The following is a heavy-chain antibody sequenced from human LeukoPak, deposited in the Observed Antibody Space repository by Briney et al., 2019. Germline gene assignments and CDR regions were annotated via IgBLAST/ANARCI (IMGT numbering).Heavy chain of an antibody. Sequence: SETLSLTCTVSGGSISSSSYYWGWIRQPPGKGLEWIGSIYYSGSTYYNPSLKSRVTISVDTSNNQFSLKLSSVTAADTAVYYCAREGAVAGLDYWGQGTLVTVSS. J-gene: IGHJ4*02. CDR1: GGSISSSSYY. CDR3: AREGAVAGLDY. CDR2: IYYSGST. V-gene: IGHV4-39*07. D-gene: IGHD6-19*01.